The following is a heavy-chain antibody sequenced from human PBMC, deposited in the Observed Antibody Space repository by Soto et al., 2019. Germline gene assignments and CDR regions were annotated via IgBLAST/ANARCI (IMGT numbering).Heavy chain of an antibody. D-gene: IGHD4-17*01. Sequence: QAGGSLRLSCAASGFTFSSYWMHWVRQAPGKGLVWVSRINSDGSSTSYADSVKGRFTISRDNAKNTLYLQMNSLRAEDTAVYYCARNKHGDYDGFDYWGQGTLVTVSS. V-gene: IGHV3-74*01. CDR2: INSDGSST. CDR1: GFTFSSYW. CDR3: ARNKHGDYDGFDY. J-gene: IGHJ4*02.